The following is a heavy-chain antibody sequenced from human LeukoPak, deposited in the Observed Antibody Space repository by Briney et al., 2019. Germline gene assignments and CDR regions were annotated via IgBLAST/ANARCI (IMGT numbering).Heavy chain of an antibody. CDR1: GFTFSSYA. J-gene: IGHJ6*03. CDR3: AKDRWGIAARGDYMDV. V-gene: IGHV3-23*01. CDR2: ISGSGGST. Sequence: PGGSLRLSCAASGFTFSSYAMSWVRQAPGKGLEWVSAISGSGGSTYYADSVKGRFTISRDNSKNTLYLQMNSLRAEDTAVYYCAKDRWGIAARGDYMDVWGKGTTVTVSS. D-gene: IGHD6-6*01.